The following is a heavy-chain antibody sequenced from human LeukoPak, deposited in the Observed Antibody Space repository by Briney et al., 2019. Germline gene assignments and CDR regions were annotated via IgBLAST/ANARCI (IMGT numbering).Heavy chain of an antibody. CDR3: ARGGIAAAGPRGDWFDP. V-gene: IGHV3-21*01. Sequence: GRSLRLSCAASGFTFSSYSMNWVRQAPRKGLEWVSSISSSSSYIYYADSVKGRFTISRDNAKNSLYLQMNSLRAEDTAVYYCARGGIAAAGPRGDWFDPWGQGTLVTVSS. CDR2: ISSSSSYI. CDR1: GFTFSSYS. D-gene: IGHD6-13*01. J-gene: IGHJ5*02.